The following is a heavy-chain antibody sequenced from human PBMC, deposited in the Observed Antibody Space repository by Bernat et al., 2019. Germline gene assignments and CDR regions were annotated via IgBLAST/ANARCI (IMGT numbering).Heavy chain of an antibody. J-gene: IGHJ4*02. CDR2: IYHSGST. D-gene: IGHD2-2*01. Sequence: QQQVPGPGLVKPSGTLSLTCAVSGGSISSSNWWSWVRQPPGKGLEWIGEIYHSGSTNYNPSLKSRVTISVDKSKNQFSLNLSSVSAADTAVYYCARVAVVPGAKGGFGSWGQGTLVTVAS. V-gene: IGHV4-4*02. CDR3: ARVAVVPGAKGGFGS. CDR1: GGSISSSNW.